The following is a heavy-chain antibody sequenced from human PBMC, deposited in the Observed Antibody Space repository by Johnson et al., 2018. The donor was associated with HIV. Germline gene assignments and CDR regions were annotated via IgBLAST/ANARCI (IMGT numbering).Heavy chain of an antibody. CDR2: ISWDGGST. CDR1: GFTFSDYY. Sequence: LLVESGGGVVQPGRSLRLSCAASGFTFSDYYMHWVRQAPGKGLEWVSLISWDGGSTYYADSVKGRITISRDNSKNSLYLQMNSLRTEDTALYYCAKDASSGWAGAFDIWGRGTMVTVSS. J-gene: IGHJ3*02. V-gene: IGHV3-43*01. D-gene: IGHD6-19*01. CDR3: AKDASSGWAGAFDI.